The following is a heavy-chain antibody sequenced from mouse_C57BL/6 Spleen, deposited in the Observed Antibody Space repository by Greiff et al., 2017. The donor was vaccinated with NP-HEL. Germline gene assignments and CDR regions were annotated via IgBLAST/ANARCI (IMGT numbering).Heavy chain of an antibody. CDR3: ARNYDYDGFWFAY. CDR1: GFSLTSYA. Sequence: VKVVESGPGLVAPSQSLSITCTVSGFSLTSYAISWVRQPPGKGLEWLGVIWTGGGTNYNSALKSRLSISKDNSKSQVFLKMNSLQTDDTARYYCARNYDYDGFWFAYWGQGTLVTVSA. D-gene: IGHD2-3*01. J-gene: IGHJ3*01. V-gene: IGHV2-9-1*01. CDR2: IWTGGGT.